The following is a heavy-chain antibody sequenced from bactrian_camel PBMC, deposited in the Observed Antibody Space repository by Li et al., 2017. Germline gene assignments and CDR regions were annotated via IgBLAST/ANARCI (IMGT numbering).Heavy chain of an antibody. Sequence: QVQLVESGGGLVQPGGSLRLDCAASGFTFSSSWMYWVRQAPGKGLERVSTIGSAGDTTYYADSMKGRFTISRDIAENTVYLQMNSLKPEDTGVYYCVTDYRGRWNFIYWGQGTQVTVS. CDR3: VTDYRGRWNFIY. V-gene: IGHV3S25*01. CDR1: GFTFSSSW. J-gene: IGHJ4*01. D-gene: IGHD1*01. CDR2: IGSAGDTT.